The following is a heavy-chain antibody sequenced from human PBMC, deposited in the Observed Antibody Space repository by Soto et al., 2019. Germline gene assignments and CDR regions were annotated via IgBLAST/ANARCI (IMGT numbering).Heavy chain of an antibody. Sequence: QVQLVQSGAEVKKPGSSVKVSCTPSGGTFSPYTINWVRQAPGQGLEWMGRIIPFHGVTNYAQKFQARVTITADKSTSTAYMELSGLRFEDTAMYYCTRDWEITVSTWSFGGFWGRGTLVTVSS. CDR1: GGTFSPYT. J-gene: IGHJ4*02. CDR2: IIPFHGVT. D-gene: IGHD3-10*01. CDR3: TRDWEITVSTWSFGGF. V-gene: IGHV1-69*08.